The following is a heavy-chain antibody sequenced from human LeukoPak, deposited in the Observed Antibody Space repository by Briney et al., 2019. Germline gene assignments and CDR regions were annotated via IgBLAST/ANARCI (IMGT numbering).Heavy chain of an antibody. J-gene: IGHJ4*02. CDR1: GFTSGIYA. CDR3: GKEVERHFDLKY. Sequence: GGSLRLSCAASGFTSGIYAVSWIRQAPGKGLEWVSAFSGGGDSYYADSVKGRFTISRDNSKKILYLQMNSLRAEDTAVYYCGKEVERHFDLKYWGQGTLVTVSS. V-gene: IGHV3-23*01. CDR2: FSGGGDS.